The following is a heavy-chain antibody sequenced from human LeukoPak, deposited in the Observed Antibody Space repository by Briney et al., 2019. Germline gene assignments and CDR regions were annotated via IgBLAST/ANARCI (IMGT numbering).Heavy chain of an antibody. CDR1: GYTFTGYY. J-gene: IGHJ4*02. Sequence: GASVKVSCKASGYTFTGYYMHWVRQAPGQGLEWMGWINPKSGGTNYAQKFQGRVTMTRDTAISTAYMELRRLRSDETAVYYCAVPGGRFGELLAATSGYFDYWGQGTLVTVSS. V-gene: IGHV1-2*02. D-gene: IGHD3-10*01. CDR2: INPKSGGT. CDR3: AVPGGRFGELLAATSGYFDY.